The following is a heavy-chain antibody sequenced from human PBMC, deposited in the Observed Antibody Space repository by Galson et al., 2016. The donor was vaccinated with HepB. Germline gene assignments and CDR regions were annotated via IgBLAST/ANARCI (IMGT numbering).Heavy chain of an antibody. CDR3: ARDGENWTDFHC. V-gene: IGHV3-21*01. D-gene: IGHD1-1*01. CDR2: ISGSGGGT. Sequence: RLSCAASGXTFSSNXMHRVRQAAGKGLEWVSAISGSGGGTFYADSVKGRFTISRDNAKNSVYLQLNCLRADDTAVYYCARDGENWTDFHCWGQGTLVTVSS. CDR1: GXTFSSNX. J-gene: IGHJ4*02.